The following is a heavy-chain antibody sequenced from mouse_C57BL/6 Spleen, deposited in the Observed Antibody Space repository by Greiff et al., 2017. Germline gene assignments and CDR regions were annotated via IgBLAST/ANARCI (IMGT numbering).Heavy chain of an antibody. CDR1: GFSLTSYG. V-gene: IGHV2-5*01. CDR2: IWRGGST. D-gene: IGHD1-1*01. Sequence: VKLQESGPGLVQPSQSLSITCTVSGFSLTSYGVHWVRQSPGKGLEWLGVIWRGGSTDYNAAFMSRLSITKDNSKSQVFFKMNSLQADDSAIYYCAKQITTVVGDYYAMDYWGQGTSVTVSS. J-gene: IGHJ4*01. CDR3: AKQITTVVGDYYAMDY.